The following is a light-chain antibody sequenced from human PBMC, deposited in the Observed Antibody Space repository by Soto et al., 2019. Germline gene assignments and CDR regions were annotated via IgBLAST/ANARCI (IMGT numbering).Light chain of an antibody. CDR1: KNDIGVYDF. CDR2: EVV. Sequence: SALTQPPSASGSPGQSVTISCTGTKNDIGVYDFVSWYQHHPSKAPRLIIYEVVQRPSGVPDRFSGSKSGNTASLTVSGLQAAEEADYFCKSYAGSNTYVFGSGTKVTVL. J-gene: IGLJ1*01. V-gene: IGLV2-8*01. CDR3: KSYAGSNTYV.